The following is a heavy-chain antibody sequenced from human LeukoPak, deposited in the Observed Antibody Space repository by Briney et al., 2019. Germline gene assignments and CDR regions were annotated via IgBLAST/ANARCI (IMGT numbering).Heavy chain of an antibody. V-gene: IGHV4-59*01. J-gene: IGHJ4*02. D-gene: IGHD6-13*01. CDR2: IYYSGST. CDR1: GGSISSYY. Sequence: SETLSLTCTVSGGSISSYYWSWTRQPPGKGLEWIGYIYYSGSTNYNPSLKSRVTISVDTSKNQFSLKLSSVTAADTAVYYCARWYSSRSFDYWGQGTLVTVSS. CDR3: ARWYSSRSFDY.